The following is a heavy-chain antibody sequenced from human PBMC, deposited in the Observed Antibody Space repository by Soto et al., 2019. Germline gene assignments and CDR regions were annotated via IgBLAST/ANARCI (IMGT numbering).Heavy chain of an antibody. Sequence: SETLSLTCTVYWGSITNYYWSWIRQPAGKRLELIGLMYTIARTSSNLFFKSRVTMSVDTAKNKFSMKLNAVTAADTAVYYCARDGCVEGGNNWFDPWAQGTLVTVSS. V-gene: IGHV4-4*07. CDR1: WGSITNYY. CDR3: ARDGCVEGGNNWFDP. D-gene: IGHD1-1*01. J-gene: IGHJ5*02. CDR2: MYTIART.